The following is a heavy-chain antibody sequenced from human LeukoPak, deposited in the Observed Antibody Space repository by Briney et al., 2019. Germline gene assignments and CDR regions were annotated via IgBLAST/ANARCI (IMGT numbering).Heavy chain of an antibody. D-gene: IGHD3-3*01. V-gene: IGHV4-39*01. CDR1: GGSISSSSYY. CDR3: ARSPVLRFLEWLLLLDY. CDR2: IDYSGST. Sequence: SETLSLTCTVSGGSISSSSYYWGWLRQPPGTGLEWLGSIDYSGSTYYNPSLKSRVPISVDTSKNPFSLTLSSVTAADTAVYYCARSPVLRFLEWLLLLDYWGQGTLVTVSS. J-gene: IGHJ4*02.